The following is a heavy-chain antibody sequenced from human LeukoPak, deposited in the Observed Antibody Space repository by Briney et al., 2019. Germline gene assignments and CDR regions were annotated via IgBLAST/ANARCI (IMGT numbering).Heavy chain of an antibody. CDR2: ISAYNGNT. J-gene: IGHJ6*02. CDR3: ARVPPEAIVVVPAAMRKDYYGMDV. V-gene: IGHV1-18*01. D-gene: IGHD2-2*01. CDR1: GYTFTSYG. Sequence: ASVRVSCKASGYTFTSYGISWVRQAPGQGLEWMGWISAYNGNTNYAQKLQGRVTMTTDTSTSTAYMELRSLRSGDTAVYYCARVPPEAIVVVPAAMRKDYYGMDVWGQGTTVTVSS.